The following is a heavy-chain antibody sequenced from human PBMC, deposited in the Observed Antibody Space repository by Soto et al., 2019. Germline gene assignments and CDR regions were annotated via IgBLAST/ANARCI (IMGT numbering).Heavy chain of an antibody. Sequence: ASETLSLNCTVSGGSISSGGYYRSWIRQHCGKGLEWIGYIYYSGSTYYNPSLKSRVTISVDTSKNQFSLKLSSVTAADTAVYYCARSAGFYYDSSGYYYFDYWGQGTLVTVSS. CDR1: GGSISSGGYY. CDR3: ARSAGFYYDSSGYYYFDY. J-gene: IGHJ4*02. V-gene: IGHV4-31*03. D-gene: IGHD3-22*01. CDR2: IYYSGST.